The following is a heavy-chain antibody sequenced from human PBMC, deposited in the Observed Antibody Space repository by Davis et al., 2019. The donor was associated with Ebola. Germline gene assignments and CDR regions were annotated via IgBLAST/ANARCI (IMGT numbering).Heavy chain of an antibody. CDR2: IYTSGST. V-gene: IGHV4-61*09. CDR3: AREKRYYDFWSGSTFDP. CDR1: GGSISSGSYY. D-gene: IGHD3-3*01. J-gene: IGHJ5*02. Sequence: TLSLTCTVSGGSISSGSYYWSWIRQPAGKGLEWIGHIYTSGSTNYNPSLKSRVTISVDTSKNQFSLKLSSVTAADTAVYYCAREKRYYDFWSGSTFDPWGQGTLVTVSS.